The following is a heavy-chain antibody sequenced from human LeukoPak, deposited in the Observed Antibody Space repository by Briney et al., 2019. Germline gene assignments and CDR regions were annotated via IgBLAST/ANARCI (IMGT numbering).Heavy chain of an antibody. CDR1: GGTFSSYA. V-gene: IGHV1-69*05. D-gene: IGHD5-18*01. CDR2: IIPIFGTA. CDR3: ARGGRGYSPIYSY. J-gene: IGHJ4*02. Sequence: ASVKVSCKASGGTFSSYAISWVRQAPGQGLEWMGGIIPIFGTANYARKFQGRVTITTDESTSTAYMELSSLRSEDTAVYCCARGGRGYSPIYSYWGQGTLVTVSS.